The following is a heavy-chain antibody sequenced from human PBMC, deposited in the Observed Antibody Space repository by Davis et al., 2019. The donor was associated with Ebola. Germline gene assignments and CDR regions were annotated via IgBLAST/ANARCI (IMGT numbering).Heavy chain of an antibody. Sequence: PGGSLRLSCAASGFTFIGSAMHWVRQAPGKGLEWVGRIRSKANSYATAYAASVKGRFTISRDDSKNTAYLQMNSLKTEDTAVYYCTTTYGDYGNDYWGQGTLVTVSS. V-gene: IGHV3-73*01. CDR2: IRSKANSYAT. CDR3: TTTYGDYGNDY. J-gene: IGHJ4*02. D-gene: IGHD4-17*01. CDR1: GFTFIGSA.